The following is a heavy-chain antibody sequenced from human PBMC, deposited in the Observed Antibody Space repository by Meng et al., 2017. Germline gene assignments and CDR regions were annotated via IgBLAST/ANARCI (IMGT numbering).Heavy chain of an antibody. V-gene: IGHV6-1*01. CDR2: TYYRSKWYN. CDR3: ARLRFGTAPYYYYGMDV. Sequence: SETLSLTCAISGASVSSNSAAWNWIRQSPSRGLEWLGRTYYRSKWYNDYAVSVKSRRTINPDTSKNQFSLQLSSVTPEDTAVYYCARLRFGTAPYYYYGMDVWGQGTTVTVSS. J-gene: IGHJ6*02. D-gene: IGHD1-7*01. CDR1: GASVSSNSAA.